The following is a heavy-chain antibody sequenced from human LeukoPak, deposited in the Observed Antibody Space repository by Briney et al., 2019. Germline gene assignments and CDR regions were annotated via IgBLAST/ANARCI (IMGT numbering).Heavy chain of an antibody. J-gene: IGHJ4*02. Sequence: GGSLRLSCAASGFTFSIYWMSWVRQAPGKGLEWVANIKEDGSEKYYVGSVKGRFTISRDNAKNSLYLQMNSLRAEDTAVYYCARDPPNWGFGYWGQGTLVTVSS. D-gene: IGHD7-27*01. CDR3: ARDPPNWGFGY. V-gene: IGHV3-7*01. CDR2: IKEDGSEK. CDR1: GFTFSIYW.